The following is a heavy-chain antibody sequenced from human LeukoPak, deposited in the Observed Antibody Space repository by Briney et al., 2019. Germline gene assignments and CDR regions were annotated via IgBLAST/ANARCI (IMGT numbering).Heavy chain of an antibody. D-gene: IGHD2-2*01. V-gene: IGHV3-69-1*01. CDR2: VTSNDYI. Sequence: GGSLRLSCVVSGFTVSSSFMSWVRQAPGKGLEWVSSVTSNDYIFYADSMKGRFTISRDNAKNSLFLQMNSLRADDTAVYYCARHPYCSSTTCYGIDYWGQGTLVAVSS. CDR1: GFTVSSSF. J-gene: IGHJ4*02. CDR3: ARHPYCSSTTCYGIDY.